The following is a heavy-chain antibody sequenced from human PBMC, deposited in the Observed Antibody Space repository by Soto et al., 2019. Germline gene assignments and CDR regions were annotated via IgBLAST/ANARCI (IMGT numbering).Heavy chain of an antibody. CDR2: ISSDSRYI. CDR3: ARIKLVDFFFINVDVYDMDV. J-gene: IGHJ6*02. CDR1: GFTLSNYA. D-gene: IGHD2-15*01. Sequence: EVQLVESGGGLVQPGGSLRLSCAASGFTLSNYAVNWVRQAPGKGLEWVSYISSDSRYIYHGDSVKGRFTISRDNARNSVHLQMNSLRDEDTAVYYCARIKLVDFFFINVDVYDMDVWGQGTPVTVSS. V-gene: IGHV3-48*02.